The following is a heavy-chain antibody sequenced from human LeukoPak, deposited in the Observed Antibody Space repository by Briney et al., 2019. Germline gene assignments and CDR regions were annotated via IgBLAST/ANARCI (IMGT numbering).Heavy chain of an antibody. CDR2: IIPIFGTA. D-gene: IGHD2-2*01. CDR3: AREGDIVVVPADDAFDI. J-gene: IGHJ3*02. V-gene: IGHV1-69*05. CDR1: GGTFSSYA. Sequence: ASVKVSCKASGGTFSSYAISWVRQAPGQGLEWMGGIIPIFGTANYAQKFQGRVTITTDESTSTAYMELSSLRSEDTAVYYCAREGDIVVVPADDAFDIWGQGTMVTVSS.